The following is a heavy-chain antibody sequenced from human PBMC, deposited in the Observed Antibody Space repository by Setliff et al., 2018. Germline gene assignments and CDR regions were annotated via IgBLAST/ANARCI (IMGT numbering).Heavy chain of an antibody. J-gene: IGHJ6*03. CDR1: GGSISSSSYQ. D-gene: IGHD3-10*01. CDR2: IYYSGTA. V-gene: IGHV4-39*07. Sequence: SETLSLTCTVSGGSISSSSYQWGWVRQTPGKGLEWIGSIYYSGTAYYNPSLKSRVTISVDTSKNQLSLKLSSVTAADTAVYYCAKVPITKVYFYMDVWGKGTTVTVSS. CDR3: AKVPITKVYFYMDV.